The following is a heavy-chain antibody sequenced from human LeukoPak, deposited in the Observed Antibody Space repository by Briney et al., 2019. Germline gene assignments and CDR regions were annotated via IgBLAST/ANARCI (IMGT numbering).Heavy chain of an antibody. CDR2: VDPEDGET. Sequence: GASVKVSCKVSGYTFTDYYMHWVQRAPGKGREWMGLVDPEDGETIYAEKFQGRVTITADTSTDTAYMELSSLRSEDTAVYYCATGIVWLADYWGQGTLLTVSS. CDR3: ATGIVWLADY. V-gene: IGHV1-69-2*01. CDR1: GYTFTDYY. D-gene: IGHD6-19*01. J-gene: IGHJ4*02.